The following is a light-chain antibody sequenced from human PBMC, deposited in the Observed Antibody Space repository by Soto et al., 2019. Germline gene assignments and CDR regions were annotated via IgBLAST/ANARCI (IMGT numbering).Light chain of an antibody. V-gene: IGKV1-17*01. CDR2: SAS. CDR3: LQYNTYPLT. J-gene: IGKJ4*01. CDR1: QSLSNG. Sequence: DIQMTQSPSSLSASVGDRVTITCRASQSLSNGLGWYQQKPGKVPERLIYSASNLQSGVPSRFSGSGFGTEFTLTISSLQPEDFATYYCLQYNTYPLTFGGGTKVEIK.